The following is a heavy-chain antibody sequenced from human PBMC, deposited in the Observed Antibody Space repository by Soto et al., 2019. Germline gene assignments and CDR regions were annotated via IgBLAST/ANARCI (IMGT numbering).Heavy chain of an antibody. D-gene: IGHD5-18*01. CDR2: IYFTGST. Sequence: TLSLTCTVSNDSISNSNSYWGWIRQPPGKGLEWIGSIYFTGSTYCNLALKSRVTISVHSSKNQFSLKLSSVTAADTAIYYCARRNTDTLALDVWGQGTTVTVSS. V-gene: IGHV4-39*01. CDR1: NDSISNSNSY. CDR3: ARRNTDTLALDV. J-gene: IGHJ6*02.